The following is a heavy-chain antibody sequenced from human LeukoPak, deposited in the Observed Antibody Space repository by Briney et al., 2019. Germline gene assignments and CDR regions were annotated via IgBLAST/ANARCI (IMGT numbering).Heavy chain of an antibody. D-gene: IGHD6-6*01. CDR3: ARALTFRPSIAAI. CDR2: MNPNSGNT. CDR1: GYTFTSYD. V-gene: IGHV1-8*01. Sequence: ATVKVSCKASGYTFTSYDINWVRQATGQGLEWMGWMNPNSGNTGYAQKFQGRVTMTRNTSISTAYMELSSLRSEDTAVYYCARALTFRPSIAAIWGQGTLVTVSS. J-gene: IGHJ4*02.